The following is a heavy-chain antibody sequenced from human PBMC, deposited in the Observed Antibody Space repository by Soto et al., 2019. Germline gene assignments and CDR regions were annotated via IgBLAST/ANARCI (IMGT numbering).Heavy chain of an antibody. J-gene: IGHJ4*02. CDR3: ARGVLPGCDGSGSLFG. Sequence: SETLPLPCAVYCGSFSGYYWNWIRQPPGKGLEWVGKINHSGSTNYNPSLKSRVTISVDTSKNQFSLKLSSVTAADTAVYYCARGVLPGCDGSGSLFGCGQGSLVIVSS. CDR1: CGSFSGYY. V-gene: IGHV4-34*01. D-gene: IGHD3-22*01. CDR2: INHSGST.